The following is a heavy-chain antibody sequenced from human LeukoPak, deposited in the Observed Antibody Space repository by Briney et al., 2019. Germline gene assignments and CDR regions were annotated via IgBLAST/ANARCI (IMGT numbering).Heavy chain of an antibody. D-gene: IGHD6-19*01. CDR3: ARRAVDNSYYYYMDV. J-gene: IGHJ6*03. CDR2: MNPKSGNT. Sequence: GASVKVSCKASGYTFTSYDINWVRQVTGQGLEWMGWMNPKSGNTGYAQKFQGRVTITRNTSISTAYMEVSGLRYEDTAVYYCARRAVDNSYYYYMDVWGKGTTVTVSS. CDR1: GYTFTSYD. V-gene: IGHV1-8*03.